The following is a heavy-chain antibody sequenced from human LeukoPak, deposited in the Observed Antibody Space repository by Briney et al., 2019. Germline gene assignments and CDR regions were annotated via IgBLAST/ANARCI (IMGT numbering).Heavy chain of an antibody. D-gene: IGHD6-6*01. CDR1: GYTFTSYF. Sequence: ASVKVSCKASGYTFTSYFMHWVRQAPGQGLEWMGIINPSGGSTSYARKFQGGVTMTRDTSTSTVYMELSSLRSEDTAVYYCARTAGRTFDYWGQGTLVTVSS. CDR3: ARTAGRTFDY. V-gene: IGHV1-46*01. J-gene: IGHJ4*02. CDR2: INPSGGST.